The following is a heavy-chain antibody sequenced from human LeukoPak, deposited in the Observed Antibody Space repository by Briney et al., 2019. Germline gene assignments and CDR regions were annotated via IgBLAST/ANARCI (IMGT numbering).Heavy chain of an antibody. CDR3: ARDIVMASVDV. CDR2: IYYSGST. Sequence: SETLSLTCTVSGGSISSSSYYWGWIRQPPGKGLEWIGSIYYSGSTYYNPSLKSRVTISVDTSKNQFSLKLSSVTAADTAVYYCARDIVMASVDVWGQGTTVTVSS. V-gene: IGHV4-39*02. J-gene: IGHJ6*02. D-gene: IGHD3-22*01. CDR1: GGSISSSSYY.